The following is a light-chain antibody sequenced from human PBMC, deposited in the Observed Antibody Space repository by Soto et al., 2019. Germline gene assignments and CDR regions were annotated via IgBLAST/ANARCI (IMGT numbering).Light chain of an antibody. J-gene: IGKJ1*01. CDR1: QSVSGW. CDR2: DAS. CDR3: QQYEAFSGT. V-gene: IGKV1-5*01. Sequence: DIQMTPSPSPPSASVGDTVTVTFRASQSVSGWLAWYQQKPGEAPKLLIYDASALPRGVPSRFSGSGSGTKFTLTIASLQPDDFATYYCQQYEAFSGTFGPGTKVDIK.